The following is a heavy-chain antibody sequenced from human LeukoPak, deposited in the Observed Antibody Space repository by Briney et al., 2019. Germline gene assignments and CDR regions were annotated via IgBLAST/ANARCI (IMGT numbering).Heavy chain of an antibody. V-gene: IGHV4-59*01. D-gene: IGHD6-25*01. CDR3: ARDSGFGTGYFDY. CDR1: GGSISSYY. J-gene: IGHJ4*02. CDR2: IYYSGST. Sequence: PSETLSLTCTVSGGSISSYYWSWMRQPPGRGLEWIGYIYYSGSTNYNPSLKSRVTISVDTSKNQFSLKLSSVTAADTAVYYCARDSGFGTGYFDYWGQGTLVTVSS.